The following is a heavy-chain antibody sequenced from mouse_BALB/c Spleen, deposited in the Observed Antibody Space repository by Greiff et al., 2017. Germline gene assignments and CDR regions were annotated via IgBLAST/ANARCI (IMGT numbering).Heavy chain of an antibody. CDR2: ISSGGSYT. V-gene: IGHV5-9-3*01. CDR1: GFTFSSYA. D-gene: IGHD2-4*01. J-gene: IGHJ2*01. Sequence: EVQRVESGGGLVKPGGSLKLSCAASGFTFSSYAMSWVRQTPEKRLEWVATISSGGSYTYYPDSVKGRFTISRDNAKNTLYLQMSSLRSEDTAMYYCARRDYDDFDYWGQGTTLTVSS. CDR3: ARRDYDDFDY.